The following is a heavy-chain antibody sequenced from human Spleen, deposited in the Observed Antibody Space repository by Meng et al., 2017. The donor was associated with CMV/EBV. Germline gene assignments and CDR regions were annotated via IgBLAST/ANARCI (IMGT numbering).Heavy chain of an antibody. CDR1: GYSFTSYW. J-gene: IGHJ6*02. V-gene: IGHV5-51*01. CDR2: IYPGDSDT. CDR3: ARLDSNSANYYCGLDV. Sequence: GESLKISCKGSGYSFTSYWIGWVRQMPGKGLEWMGIIYPGDSDTRYSPSFQGQVTISADKSITTAYLQWSTLVASDTAIYYCARLDSNSANYYCGLDVWGQGTTVTVSS. D-gene: IGHD4-11*01.